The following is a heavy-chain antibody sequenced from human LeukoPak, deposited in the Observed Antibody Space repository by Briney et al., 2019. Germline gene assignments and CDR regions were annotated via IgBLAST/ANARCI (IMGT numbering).Heavy chain of an antibody. Sequence: GASVKVSRKASGGTFSSYAISWVRQAPGQGLEWMGGIIPIFGTTNYAQKFQGRVTITADESTSTVSMELSSLRSEDTALYYCARGLSWLPAAIRDAFDIWGQGTMVTVSS. D-gene: IGHD2-2*01. J-gene: IGHJ3*02. CDR2: IIPIFGTT. CDR3: ARGLSWLPAAIRDAFDI. V-gene: IGHV1-69*01. CDR1: GGTFSSYA.